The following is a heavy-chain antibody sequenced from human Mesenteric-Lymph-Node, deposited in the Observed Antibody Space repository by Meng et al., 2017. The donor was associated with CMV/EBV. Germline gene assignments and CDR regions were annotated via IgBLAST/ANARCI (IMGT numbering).Heavy chain of an antibody. Sequence: CTASGYTFTSYAMNWVRQAPGQGLECMAWINTNTGNPTYAQGFTGRFVFSLDTSVSTAYLQINSLKAEDTAVYYCARPTRGYSGYFGYWGQGTLVTVSS. CDR2: INTNTGNP. D-gene: IGHD5-12*01. CDR1: GYTFTSYA. J-gene: IGHJ4*02. CDR3: ARPTRGYSGYFGY. V-gene: IGHV7-4-1*02.